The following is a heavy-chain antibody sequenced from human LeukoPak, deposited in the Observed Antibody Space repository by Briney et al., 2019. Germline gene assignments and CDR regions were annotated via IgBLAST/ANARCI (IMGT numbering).Heavy chain of an antibody. J-gene: IGHJ4*02. CDR1: GGSFSGYY. D-gene: IGHD2-2*02. CDR2: INHSGST. V-gene: IGHV4-34*01. CDR3: ARGYCSGTSCYNFFDY. Sequence: SETLSLTCAVYGGSFSGYYWSWIRQPPGKGLEWIGEINHSGSTNYNPSLKSRVTISVDTFKNQFSLKLSSVTAADTAVYYCARGYCSGTSCYNFFDYWGQGTLVTVSS.